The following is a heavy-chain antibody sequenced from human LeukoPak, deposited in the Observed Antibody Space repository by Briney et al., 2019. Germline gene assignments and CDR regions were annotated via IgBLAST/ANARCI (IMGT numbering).Heavy chain of an antibody. CDR1: GFTFSTYN. CDR3: AKGLLEYSSSSGLDY. CDR2: VGTAGDT. Sequence: PGGSLRLSCTASGFTFSTYNMHWVRQPTGKGLEWVSAVGTAGDTYYPGSVKGRFTISRENAKNSLYLQMNSLRAEDTAVYYCAKGLLEYSSSSGLDYWGQGTLVTVSS. V-gene: IGHV3-13*01. J-gene: IGHJ4*02. D-gene: IGHD6-6*01.